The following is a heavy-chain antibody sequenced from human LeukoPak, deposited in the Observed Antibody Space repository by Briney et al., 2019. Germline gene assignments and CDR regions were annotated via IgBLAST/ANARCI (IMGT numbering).Heavy chain of an antibody. CDR3: ARDNWNSKNGMDV. Sequence: SETLSLTCTVSGGSISFYYWTWIRQPPGKGLEWIGYIYYTGSTNSNPSLQSRVTMSLDTATHQFSLKLRSVTAADMAVYLCARDNWNSKNGMDVWGQGTTVTVSS. J-gene: IGHJ6*02. CDR2: IYYTGST. V-gene: IGHV4-59*01. CDR1: GGSISFYY. D-gene: IGHD1-1*01.